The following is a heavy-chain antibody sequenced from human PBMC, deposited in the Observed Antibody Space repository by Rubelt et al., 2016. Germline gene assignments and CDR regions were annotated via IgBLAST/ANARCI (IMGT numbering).Heavy chain of an antibody. J-gene: IGHJ4*02. V-gene: IGHV3-48*01. CDR3: ARDRAFNSFDY. CDR2: ISGESAVK. CDR1: EFTFSSSP. D-gene: IGHD3-10*01. Sequence: EVQLVESGGALVQPGGSLRLSCAASEFTFSSSPMNWVRQAPGKGLEWVSYISGESAVKHYADSVKGRFIISRDNAKNSLILQMNSLRVDDTAVYYWARDRAFNSFDYWGQGTLVTVSS.